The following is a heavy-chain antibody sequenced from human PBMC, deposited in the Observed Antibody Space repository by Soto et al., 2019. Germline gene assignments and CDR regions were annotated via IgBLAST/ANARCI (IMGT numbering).Heavy chain of an antibody. CDR1: GFTFSSYA. CDR3: AKDPEQWLGGHFDY. Sequence: GGSLRLSCAASGFTFSSYAMSWVSQAPGKGLEWVSAISGSGGSTYYADSVKGRFTISRDNSKNTLYLQMNSLRAEDTAVYYCAKDPEQWLGGHFDYWGQGTLVTVSS. CDR2: ISGSGGST. J-gene: IGHJ4*02. D-gene: IGHD6-19*01. V-gene: IGHV3-23*01.